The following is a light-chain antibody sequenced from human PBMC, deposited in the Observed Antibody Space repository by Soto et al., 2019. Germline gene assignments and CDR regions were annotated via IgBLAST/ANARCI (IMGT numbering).Light chain of an antibody. Sequence: DIQMTQSPSTLSASLGDRVTITCRASRSIGSWLACYQQKPGKAPKLLIYDASSLQSGVPSRFSGSGSGTDFTLTISSLQPEDFATYFCQQTYNTPETFGQGTKVDI. CDR2: DAS. V-gene: IGKV1-39*01. CDR1: RSIGSW. CDR3: QQTYNTPET. J-gene: IGKJ1*01.